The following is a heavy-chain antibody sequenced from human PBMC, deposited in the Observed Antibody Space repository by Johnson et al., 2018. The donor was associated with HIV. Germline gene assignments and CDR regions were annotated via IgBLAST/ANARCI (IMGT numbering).Heavy chain of an antibody. D-gene: IGHD3-22*01. V-gene: IGHV3-20*04. Sequence: VQLVESGGGAVRPGGSLRLSCVVSGFTFEDYGMSWVRHAPGKGLEWVSAINWNGGSTTYADSVKGRFIISRDNAKNSLYLQMNSLRDEDTAFYYCARGRLISMIVSAGAFDIWGQGTMVTVSS. J-gene: IGHJ3*02. CDR1: GFTFEDYG. CDR2: INWNGGST. CDR3: ARGRLISMIVSAGAFDI.